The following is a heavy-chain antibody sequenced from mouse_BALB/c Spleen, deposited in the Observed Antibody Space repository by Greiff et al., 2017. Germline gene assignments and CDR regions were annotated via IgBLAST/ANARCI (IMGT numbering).Heavy chain of an antibody. CDR1: GYTFSSYW. D-gene: IGHD2-14*01. Sequence: VQLQQSGAELMKPGASVKISCKATGYTFSSYWIEWVKQRPGHGLEWIGEILPGSGSTNYNEKFKGKATLTVDKSSSTAYMQLSSLTSEDSAVYYCARHRYDRGDFDYWGQGTTLTVSS. V-gene: IGHV1-9*01. J-gene: IGHJ2*01. CDR3: ARHRYDRGDFDY. CDR2: ILPGSGST.